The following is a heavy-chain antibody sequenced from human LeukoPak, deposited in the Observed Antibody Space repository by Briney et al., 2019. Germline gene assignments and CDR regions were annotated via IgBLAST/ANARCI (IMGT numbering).Heavy chain of an antibody. CDR2: ISSSSSYI. D-gene: IGHD3-22*01. J-gene: IGHJ4*02. CDR3: ARDRYDSSGYTGYYFDY. Sequence: GGSLRLSCAASGFTFSSYSTNWVRQAPGKGLEWVSSISSSSSYIYYADSVKGRFTISRDNAKNSLYLQMNSLRAEDTAVYYCARDRYDSSGYTGYYFDYWGQGTLVTVSS. V-gene: IGHV3-21*01. CDR1: GFTFSSYS.